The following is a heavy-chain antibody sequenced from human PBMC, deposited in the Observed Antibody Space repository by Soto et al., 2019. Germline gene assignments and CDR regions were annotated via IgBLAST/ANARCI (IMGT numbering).Heavy chain of an antibody. Sequence: SVTLSVTCTVSGGSIISGSCYWSRNRQHPGKGLEWIGYIYYSGSTYYNPSLKSRVTISVDTSKNQFSLKLSSVTAADTAVYYCAGYGVYCSGGSCYGPDYYYYYMDVWGKGTTVTVSS. J-gene: IGHJ6*03. V-gene: IGHV4-31*03. D-gene: IGHD2-15*01. CDR3: AGYGVYCSGGSCYGPDYYYYYMDV. CDR2: IYYSGST. CDR1: GGSIISGSCY.